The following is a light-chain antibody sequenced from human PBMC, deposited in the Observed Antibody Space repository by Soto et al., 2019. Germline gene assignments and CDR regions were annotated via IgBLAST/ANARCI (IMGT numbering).Light chain of an antibody. V-gene: IGLV2-14*01. CDR1: SSDVGGYKY. J-gene: IGLJ2*01. CDR3: NSYTGSSTHVV. Sequence: QSVLTQPASVSGSPGQSITISCTATSSDVGGYKYVSWYQQHPGKAPKLMIYEVSYRPSGVSNRFSGSKSGNTASLTISGLQAEDEADYYCNSYTGSSTHVVFGGGTKVTVL. CDR2: EVS.